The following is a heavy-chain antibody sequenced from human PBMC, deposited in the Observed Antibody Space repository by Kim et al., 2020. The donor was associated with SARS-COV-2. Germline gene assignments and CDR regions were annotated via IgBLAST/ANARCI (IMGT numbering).Heavy chain of an antibody. CDR1: GYTFTSYA. D-gene: IGHD2-2*01. CDR3: ARTVLVVVPAAMRTYYDFWSLAP. Sequence: ASVKVSCKASGYTFTSYAMHWVRQAPGQRLEWMGWINAGNGNTKYSQKFQGRVTITRDTYASTAYMELSSLRSEDTAVYYCARTVLVVVPAAMRTYYDFWSLAPWGQGTLVTVSS. CDR2: INAGNGNT. V-gene: IGHV1-3*01. J-gene: IGHJ5*02.